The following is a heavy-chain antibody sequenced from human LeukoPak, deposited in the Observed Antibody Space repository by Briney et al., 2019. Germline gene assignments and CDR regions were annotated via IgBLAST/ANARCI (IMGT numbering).Heavy chain of an antibody. CDR3: ARETNTSDTSGYIRADVRRDDH. J-gene: IGHJ4*02. V-gene: IGHV3-21*06. CDR2: ISSSGTYI. D-gene: IGHD3-22*01. CDR1: GFTFSLYS. Sequence: KPGASLRLSCAASGFTFSLYSMSWVRQAPGEGLEWVATISSSGTYIYYIDSVKGRFTISRDNARNSLYLQMNSLRAEDTAVYYCARETNTSDTSGYIRADVRRDDHWGQGTLVTVSS.